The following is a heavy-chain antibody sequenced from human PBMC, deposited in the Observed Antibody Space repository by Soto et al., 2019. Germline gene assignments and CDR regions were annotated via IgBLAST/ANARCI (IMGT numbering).Heavy chain of an antibody. V-gene: IGHV4-4*02. CDR1: GGSISSSNW. CDR3: ASDGCSGGSCYSGVGRFDP. Sequence: PSETLSLTCAVSGGSISSSNWWSWVRQPPGKGLEWIGEIYHSGSTNYNPPLKSRVTISVDKSKNQFSLKLSSVTAADTAVYYCASDGCSGGSCYSGVGRFDPWGQGTLVTVSS. D-gene: IGHD2-15*01. J-gene: IGHJ5*02. CDR2: IYHSGST.